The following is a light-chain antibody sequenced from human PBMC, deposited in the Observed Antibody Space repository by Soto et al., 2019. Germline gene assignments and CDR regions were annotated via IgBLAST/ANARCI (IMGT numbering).Light chain of an antibody. CDR2: AAS. Sequence: DIQMTQSPSTLSASVGDRVTITCRASQSINSWLAWYQHKPGTAPKLLIYAASSLQSGVPSRFSGSGSGTDFTLTISSLQPEDFATYYCQQSYSIPPTFGQGTKVDI. J-gene: IGKJ1*01. CDR3: QQSYSIPPT. V-gene: IGKV1-39*01. CDR1: QSINSW.